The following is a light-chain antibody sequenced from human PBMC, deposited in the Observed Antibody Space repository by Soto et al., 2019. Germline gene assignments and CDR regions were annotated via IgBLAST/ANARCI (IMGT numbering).Light chain of an antibody. CDR3: NSYTKSSTLNWV. J-gene: IGLJ3*02. V-gene: IGLV2-14*01. CDR2: EVS. Sequence: QSALTQPASVSGSPGQSITISCIGTSSDVGGYNYVSWYQQHPGKAPKLMIYEVSNRPSGVSNRFSGSKSGNTASLTISGLQAEDEDDYYCNSYTKSSTLNWVFGGGTKLTVL. CDR1: SSDVGGYNY.